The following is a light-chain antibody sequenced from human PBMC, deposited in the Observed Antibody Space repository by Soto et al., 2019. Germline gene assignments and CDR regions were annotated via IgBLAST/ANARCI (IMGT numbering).Light chain of an antibody. CDR1: ESVSNY. Sequence: EIVLTQSPATLSLSPEERATLSCRASESVSNYLAWYQQKRGQAPRVLIYDASNRAPGIPARFSGSGSGTDFTLTISSLEPEDFAVYYCQQRSNWPITFGQGTRLEIK. J-gene: IGKJ5*01. CDR3: QQRSNWPIT. CDR2: DAS. V-gene: IGKV3-11*01.